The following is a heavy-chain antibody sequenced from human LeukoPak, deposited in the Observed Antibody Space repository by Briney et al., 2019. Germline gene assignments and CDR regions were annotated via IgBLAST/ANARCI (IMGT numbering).Heavy chain of an antibody. D-gene: IGHD1/OR15-1a*01. CDR2: IWYDGSNK. CDR1: GFTFSSYG. CDR3: VKDGVSFNNNWDWFDP. J-gene: IGHJ5*02. Sequence: GGFLRLSCAVSGFTFSSYGMHWVRQAPGKGLEWVAVIWYDGSNKYYADSVRGRFTISRDNSKNTIFLQMNSLRAEDTAVYYCVKDGVSFNNNWDWFDPWGQGTLVTVSS. V-gene: IGHV3-33*06.